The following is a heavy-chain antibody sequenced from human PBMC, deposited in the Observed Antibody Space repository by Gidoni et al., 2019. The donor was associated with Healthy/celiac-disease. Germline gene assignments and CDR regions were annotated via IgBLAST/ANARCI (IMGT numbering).Heavy chain of an antibody. D-gene: IGHD1-1*01. V-gene: IGHV3-23*01. CDR1: GFNFSSYA. Sequence: EVKLLETGGGLVQRGWYVRLSCSASGFNFSSYAMRWVRQAPGKGLEWFSVISGSGGSTYYADSVKGRFTISRDNSKNMLYLQMNSLRAEDTSVYYCARRNHRDAFDIWGQGTMVTVSS. CDR2: ISGSGGST. J-gene: IGHJ3*02. CDR3: ARRNHRDAFDI.